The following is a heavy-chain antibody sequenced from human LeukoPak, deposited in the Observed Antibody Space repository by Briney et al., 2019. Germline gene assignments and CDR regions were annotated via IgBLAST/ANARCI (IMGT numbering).Heavy chain of an antibody. J-gene: IGHJ4*02. CDR3: ARDGPLAVAYFDY. CDR1: GGSFSGYY. V-gene: IGHV4-34*01. Sequence: PSETLSLTCAVYGGSFSGYYWSWIRQPPGKGLEWIGEINHSGSTNYNPSLKSRVTISVDTSKNQFSLKLSSVTAADTAAYYCARDGPLAVAYFDYWGLGTLVTVSS. D-gene: IGHD6-19*01. CDR2: INHSGST.